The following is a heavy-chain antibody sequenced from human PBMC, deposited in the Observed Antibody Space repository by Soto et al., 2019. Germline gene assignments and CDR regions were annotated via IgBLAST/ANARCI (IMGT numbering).Heavy chain of an antibody. Sequence: PGESLRLSFQPSGFTFSRFDMHRFRQAPGKGLKRVSSIGTTGDTYYPGSKKGRITISRENAYNSFYLQMNSLRDGDTAVYYCARGGDTSIYFMDVWGKGT. V-gene: IGHV3-13*01. CDR3: ARGGDTSIYFMDV. CDR2: IGTTGDT. D-gene: IGHD5-18*01. J-gene: IGHJ6*03. CDR1: GFTFSRFD.